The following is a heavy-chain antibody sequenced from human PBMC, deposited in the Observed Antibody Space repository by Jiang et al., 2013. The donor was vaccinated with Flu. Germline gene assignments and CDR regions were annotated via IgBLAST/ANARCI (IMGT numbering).Heavy chain of an antibody. CDR3: ARGLSLRTVTIDY. Sequence: LLKPSETLSLTCAVYGGSFSGYYWSWIRQPPGKGLEWIGEINHSGSTNNNPSLKSRVTISVDTSKNQFSLKLSSVTAADTAVYYCARGLSLRTVTIDYWGQGTLVTVSS. CDR2: INHSGST. J-gene: IGHJ4*02. V-gene: IGHV4-34*01. CDR1: GGSFSGYY. D-gene: IGHD4-17*01.